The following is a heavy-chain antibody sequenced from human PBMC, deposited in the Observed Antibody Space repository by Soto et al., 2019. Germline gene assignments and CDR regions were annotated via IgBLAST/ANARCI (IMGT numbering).Heavy chain of an antibody. CDR1: GYTLTELS. Sequence: VSVKVSCKGSGYTLTELSMHWVRQAPGKGLEWMGGFDPEDGETIYAQKFQGRVTMTEDTSTDTAYMELSSLRSEDTAVYYCATDPGYSGYDFGYWGQGTLVTVSS. CDR2: FDPEDGET. V-gene: IGHV1-24*01. CDR3: ATDPGYSGYDFGY. J-gene: IGHJ4*02. D-gene: IGHD5-12*01.